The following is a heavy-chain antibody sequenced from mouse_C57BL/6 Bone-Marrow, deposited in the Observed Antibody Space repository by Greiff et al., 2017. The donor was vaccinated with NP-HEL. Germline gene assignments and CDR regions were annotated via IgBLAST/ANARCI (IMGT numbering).Heavy chain of an antibody. J-gene: IGHJ1*03. CDR3: VRAGDYYGSSCYWYFDV. D-gene: IGHD1-1*01. V-gene: IGHV10-3*01. CDR2: IRSKSSNYAT. CDR1: GFTFNTYA. Sequence: EVQVVESGGGLVQPKGSLKLSCAASGFTFNTYAMHWVRQAPGKGLEWVARIRSKSSNYATYYADSVKDRFTISRDDSQSMLYLQMNNLKTEDTAMYYCVRAGDYYGSSCYWYFDVWGTGTTVTVSS.